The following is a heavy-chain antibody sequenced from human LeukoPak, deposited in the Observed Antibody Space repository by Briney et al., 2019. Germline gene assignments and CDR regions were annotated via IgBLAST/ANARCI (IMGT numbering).Heavy chain of an antibody. CDR3: AKDRGSGWSPFDY. CDR2: IRYDGSDK. J-gene: IGHJ4*02. CDR1: GFTFSNYG. D-gene: IGHD6-19*01. Sequence: GGSLRLSCAASGFTFSNYGMHWVRQAPGKGLEWVAFIRYDGSDKYYADSVKGRFTISRDNSKNTLYLQMNSLRPEDTAVYYCAKDRGSGWSPFDYWGQGTVVTVSS. V-gene: IGHV3-30*02.